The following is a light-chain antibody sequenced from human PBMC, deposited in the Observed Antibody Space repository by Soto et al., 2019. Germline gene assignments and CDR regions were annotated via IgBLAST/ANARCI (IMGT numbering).Light chain of an antibody. V-gene: IGKV3-20*01. CDR3: QQFRNSSYT. Sequence: EIVLTQSPGTLSLSPGERATLSCRASQSVSSSYLAWYQQKPGQAPRLFIYAASIRATGIPDRFSGSGFGTDFTLTISRLEPEDFAVYYCQQFRNSSYTFGQGTKLEI. CDR1: QSVSSSY. CDR2: AAS. J-gene: IGKJ2*01.